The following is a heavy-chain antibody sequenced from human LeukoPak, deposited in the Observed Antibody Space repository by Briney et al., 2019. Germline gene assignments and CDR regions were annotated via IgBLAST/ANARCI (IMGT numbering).Heavy chain of an antibody. Sequence: PGGSLRLSCAAPGFTFSSYAMSWVRQAPGKGLEWVSAISGSGGSTYYADSVKGRFTISRDNSKNTLYLQMNSLRAEDTAVYYCAKGSTYYYDSSGYYGTHYYFDYWGQGTLVTVSS. D-gene: IGHD3-22*01. V-gene: IGHV3-23*01. CDR2: ISGSGGST. J-gene: IGHJ4*02. CDR1: GFTFSSYA. CDR3: AKGSTYYYDSSGYYGTHYYFDY.